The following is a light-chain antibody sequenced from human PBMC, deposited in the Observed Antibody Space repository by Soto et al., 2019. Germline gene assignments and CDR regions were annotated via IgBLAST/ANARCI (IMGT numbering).Light chain of an antibody. Sequence: QSALTQPASVSGSPGQSVNISCTGTSSDVGSYNLVSWYQQHPGKAPKLMIYEGSKRPSGVSNRFSGSKSGNTASLTISGLQAEDEADYYCYSYADYVFGTRTKLTVL. J-gene: IGLJ1*01. V-gene: IGLV2-23*01. CDR2: EGS. CDR3: YSYADYV. CDR1: SSDVGSYNL.